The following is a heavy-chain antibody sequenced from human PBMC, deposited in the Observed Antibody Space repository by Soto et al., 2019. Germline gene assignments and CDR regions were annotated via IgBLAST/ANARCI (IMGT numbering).Heavy chain of an antibody. CDR2: IYTSGST. J-gene: IGHJ3*02. V-gene: IGHV4-4*07. Sequence: QVQLQESGPGLVKPSETLSLTCTVSGGSISSYYWSWIRQPAGKGLEWIGRIYTSGSTNYNPSLKSRVTMSVDTSKNQFSLKLSSVTAADTAVYYCARDSALYDLWSGYDAFDIWGQGTMVTVSS. CDR1: GGSISSYY. D-gene: IGHD3-3*01. CDR3: ARDSALYDLWSGYDAFDI.